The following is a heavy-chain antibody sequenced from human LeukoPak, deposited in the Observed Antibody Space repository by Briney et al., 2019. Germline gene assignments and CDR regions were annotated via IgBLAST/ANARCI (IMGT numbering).Heavy chain of an antibody. Sequence: PGGSLRLSCAASGFTFSSYSMNWVRQAPGKGLEWVSSISSSSSYIYYADSVKGRFTISRDNAKNSLYLQMNSLRAEDTAVYYCARGRSAAAGKFDYWGQGTLVTVSS. CDR2: ISSSSSYI. J-gene: IGHJ4*02. V-gene: IGHV3-21*01. CDR1: GFTFSSYS. CDR3: ARGRSAAAGKFDY. D-gene: IGHD6-13*01.